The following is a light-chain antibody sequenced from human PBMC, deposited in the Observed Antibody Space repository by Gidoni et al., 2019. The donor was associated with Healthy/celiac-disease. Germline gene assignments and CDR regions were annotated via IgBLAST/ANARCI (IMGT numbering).Light chain of an antibody. Sequence: DIQMTQSPSSLSASVGDRVTITCRASQSISSYLNWYQQKPGKAPKLLIYAASSLQSGVPSRVSVSGSGTDFTLTISSLQPEDFATYYCQQSYSTLPYTFGQGTKLEIK. V-gene: IGKV1-39*01. CDR3: QQSYSTLPYT. J-gene: IGKJ2*01. CDR1: QSISSY. CDR2: AAS.